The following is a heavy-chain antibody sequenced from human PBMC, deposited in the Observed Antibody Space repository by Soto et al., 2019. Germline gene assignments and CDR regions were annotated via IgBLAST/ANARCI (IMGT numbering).Heavy chain of an antibody. Sequence: GGSLRLSCATSGFTFSNYWMHWVRQVPGKGLLWVSRTNQYGTIIDYADSVRGRFTISRDNGRNTLYLEMTSLRVEDTAVYYCTRDIGGKGAYWGPGTLVTVSS. CDR2: TNQYGTII. J-gene: IGHJ4*02. V-gene: IGHV3-74*01. CDR1: GFTFSNYW. CDR3: TRDIGGKGAY. D-gene: IGHD3-10*01.